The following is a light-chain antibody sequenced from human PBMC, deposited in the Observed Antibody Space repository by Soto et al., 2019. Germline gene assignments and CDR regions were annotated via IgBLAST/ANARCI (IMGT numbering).Light chain of an antibody. CDR2: SNN. J-gene: IGLJ1*01. V-gene: IGLV1-44*01. CDR3: AEWDDSLNGYV. Sequence: QSVLTQPPSASGTPGQRVAISCSGSSSNIGSNTVNWYQQLPGTAPKLLIYSNNQRPSGVPDRFSGSKSGTSASLAISGLQSEHDADYYCAEWDDSLNGYVFGTGTKVTVL. CDR1: SSNIGSNT.